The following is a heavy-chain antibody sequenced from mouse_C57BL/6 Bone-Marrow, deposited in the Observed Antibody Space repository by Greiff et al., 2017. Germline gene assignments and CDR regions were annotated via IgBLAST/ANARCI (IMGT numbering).Heavy chain of an antibody. V-gene: IGHV5-2*01. J-gene: IGHJ2*01. CDR1: EYEFPSYD. CDR3: ARHTGDY. CDR2: INSDGGST. Sequence: EVMLVESGGGLVQPGESLKLSCESNEYEFPSYDMPWVRKTPEKRLELVAAINSDGGSTYYPDTMERRFIISKDVTKKALYLTWSSLGAYYTALYYCARHTGDYWGQGTTLTVSS.